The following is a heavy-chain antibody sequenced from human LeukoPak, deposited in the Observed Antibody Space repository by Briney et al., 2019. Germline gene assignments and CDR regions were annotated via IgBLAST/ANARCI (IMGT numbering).Heavy chain of an antibody. Sequence: GGSLRLSCAASGFTVSSNYMSWVRQAPGKVLEWVSVIYSGGSTYYADSVKGRFTISRDNSKNTLYLQMNSLRAEDTAVYYCARDCDPRVDAFDIWGQGTMVTVSS. CDR2: IYSGGST. V-gene: IGHV3-66*01. CDR3: ARDCDPRVDAFDI. J-gene: IGHJ3*02. CDR1: GFTVSSNY.